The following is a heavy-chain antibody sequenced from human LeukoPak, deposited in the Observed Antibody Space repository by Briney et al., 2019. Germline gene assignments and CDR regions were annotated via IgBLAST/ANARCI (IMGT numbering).Heavy chain of an antibody. V-gene: IGHV1-46*01. J-gene: IGHJ6*03. CDR1: GYTFTSYY. CDR3: ARSSGYYSSLFYMHV. CDR2: INPSGDPT. D-gene: IGHD3-22*01. Sequence: GGSLRLSCVASGYTFTSYYMHWVRQAPGQGLEWVGIINPSGDPTTYAQKFQGRVTMTSDMSTSTVYMELSSLRSEDTAVYYCARSSGYYSSLFYMHVWGKGTTVTVSS.